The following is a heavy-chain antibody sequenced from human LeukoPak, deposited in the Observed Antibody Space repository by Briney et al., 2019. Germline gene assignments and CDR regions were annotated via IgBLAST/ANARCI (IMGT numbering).Heavy chain of an antibody. Sequence: GGSLRLSCAASGFTFDDYVVHWVRQAPGKGLDWVSLMSWNGGGTDYADSVKGRFTISRDNNKNFLYLQMNSLRSEDTALYYCARGVPGSSSWDYFDYWGQGTLVTVSS. CDR1: GFTFDDYV. J-gene: IGHJ4*02. D-gene: IGHD6-13*01. V-gene: IGHV3-43*01. CDR3: ARGVPGSSSWDYFDY. CDR2: MSWNGGGT.